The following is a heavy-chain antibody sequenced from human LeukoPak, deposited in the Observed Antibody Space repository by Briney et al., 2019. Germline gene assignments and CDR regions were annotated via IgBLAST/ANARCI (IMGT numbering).Heavy chain of an antibody. V-gene: IGHV3-48*03. CDR2: ISSSGSTI. D-gene: IGHD3-9*01. CDR3: ARGGGGLDILTGYPHDY. Sequence: GGSLRLSCAASGFTFSSYEMNWVRQAPGKGLEWVSYISSSGSTINYADSVKGRFTISRDSAKNSLYLQMNSLRAEDTAVYYCARGGGGLDILTGYPHDYWGQGTLVTVSS. J-gene: IGHJ4*02. CDR1: GFTFSSYE.